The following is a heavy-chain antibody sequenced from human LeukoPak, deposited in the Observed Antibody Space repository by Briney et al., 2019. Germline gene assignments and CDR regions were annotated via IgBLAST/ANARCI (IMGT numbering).Heavy chain of an antibody. D-gene: IGHD3-3*01. V-gene: IGHV3-30*02. CDR2: IHYDGSNK. Sequence: GGSLRLSCAASGFTFSTYGMHWVRQAPGKGLEWVAFIHYDGSNKYYADSVKGRFTISRDNSKNTLYLQMNSLRAEDTAVYYCASEIIFGSFDYWGQGTLVTVSS. J-gene: IGHJ4*02. CDR3: ASEIIFGSFDY. CDR1: GFTFSTYG.